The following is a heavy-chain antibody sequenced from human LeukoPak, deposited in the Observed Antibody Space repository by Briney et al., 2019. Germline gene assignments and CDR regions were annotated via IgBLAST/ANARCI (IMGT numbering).Heavy chain of an antibody. CDR2: IYYSGST. V-gene: IGHV4-59*01. CDR3: ARGLNYYDSSGYVDY. CDR1: GGSISSYY. J-gene: IGHJ4*02. D-gene: IGHD3-22*01. Sequence: SETLSLTCTVSGGSISSYYWSWIRQPPGKGLEWIGYIYYSGSTNYNPSLKSRVTISVDTSKNQFSLKLSSVTAADTAVYYCARGLNYYDSSGYVDYWGQGTLVTVSS.